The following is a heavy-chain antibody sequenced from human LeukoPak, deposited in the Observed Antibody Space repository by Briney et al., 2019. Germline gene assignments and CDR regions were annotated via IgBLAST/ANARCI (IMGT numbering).Heavy chain of an antibody. V-gene: IGHV3-30*04. CDR1: GFTFSSYA. D-gene: IGHD5/OR15-5a*01. CDR2: ISYDGSNK. J-gene: IGHJ5*02. Sequence: GGSLRLSCAASGFTFSSYAMHWFRQAPGKGLEWVAAISYDGSNKYYADSVKGRFTFSRDNSKNTMYLQMDSLRADDTAMYYCARGFYDGVNWFDPWGQGTLVTVSS. CDR3: ARGFYDGVNWFDP.